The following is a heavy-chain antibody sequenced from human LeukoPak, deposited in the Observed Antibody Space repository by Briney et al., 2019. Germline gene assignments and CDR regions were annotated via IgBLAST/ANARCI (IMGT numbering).Heavy chain of an antibody. CDR1: GYTFTGYY. CDR2: INPNSGGT. CDR3: ARGSVTSVLRFLEWSGPGFDY. Sequence: ASVKVSCKASGYTFTGYYMHWVGQAPGQGLEWMGWINPNSGGTNYAQKFQGRVTMTRDTSISTAYMELSRLRSDDTAVYYCARGSVTSVLRFLEWSGPGFDYWGQGTLVTVSS. J-gene: IGHJ4*02. V-gene: IGHV1-2*02. D-gene: IGHD3-3*01.